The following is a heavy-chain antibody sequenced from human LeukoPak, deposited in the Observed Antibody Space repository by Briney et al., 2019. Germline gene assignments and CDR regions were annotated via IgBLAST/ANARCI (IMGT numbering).Heavy chain of an antibody. J-gene: IGHJ4*02. D-gene: IGHD4-17*01. CDR2: IYTSGST. CDR3: ARVELTTVTFDY. V-gene: IGHV4-4*07. Sequence: PSETLSLTCTVSSGFISTYYWSWIRQPAGKGLEWIGRIYTSGSTNYNPSLKSRVTMSVDTSKNQFSLKLSSVTAVDTAVYYCARVELTTVTFDYWGQGTLVTVSS. CDR1: SGFISTYY.